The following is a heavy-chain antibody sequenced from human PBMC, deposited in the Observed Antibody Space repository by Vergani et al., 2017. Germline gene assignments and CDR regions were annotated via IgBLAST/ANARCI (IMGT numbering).Heavy chain of an antibody. D-gene: IGHD2-15*01. Sequence: QVQLQESGPGLVKPSETLCLTCTVPGGSISSYYWSWIRQPPGKGLEWIGYIHTSGSTNYNPSLKSRVTMSEDTSKNQFSLNLTSVTAADTAVYFCARGSXLGGSCYKPLFDYWGQGILVTVSS. CDR3: ARGSXLGGSCYKPLFDY. J-gene: IGHJ4*02. V-gene: IGHV4-4*08. CDR1: GGSISSYY. CDR2: IHTSGST.